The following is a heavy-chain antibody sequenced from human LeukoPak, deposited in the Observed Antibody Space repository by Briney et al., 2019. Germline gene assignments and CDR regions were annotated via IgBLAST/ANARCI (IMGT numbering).Heavy chain of an antibody. CDR3: ARDLDSSGWWDYYYGMDV. V-gene: IGHV3-30-3*01. Sequence: GGSLRLSCAASGFTFSSYAMHWVRQAPGKGLEWVAVISYDGSNKYYAASVKGRFTISRDNSKNTLYLQMNSLRAEDTAVYYCARDLDSSGWWDYYYGMDVWGQGTTVTVSS. D-gene: IGHD6-19*01. CDR1: GFTFSSYA. CDR2: ISYDGSNK. J-gene: IGHJ6*02.